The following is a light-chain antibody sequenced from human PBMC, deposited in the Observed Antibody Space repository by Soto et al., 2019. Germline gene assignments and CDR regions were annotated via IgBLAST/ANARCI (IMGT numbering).Light chain of an antibody. CDR3: QQSYSSPRT. V-gene: IGKV1-39*01. CDR2: AAS. Sequence: DIQVTQSPSTLSASVGDRVTITCRASQTINKYLNWYQQKPGKAPELLIYAASNLQSGVPSRFSGTESGADFTLTISALQPEDFATYYCQQSYSSPRTFGQGNRVEIK. J-gene: IGKJ1*01. CDR1: QTINKY.